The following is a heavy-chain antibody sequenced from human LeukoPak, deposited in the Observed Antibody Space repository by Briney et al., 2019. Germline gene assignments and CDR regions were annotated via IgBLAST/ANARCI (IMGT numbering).Heavy chain of an antibody. Sequence: PSETLSLTCTVSGGSISTSRYSWGWLRQPPGKGLEWIGNILYSGTTYYNPSLKSRVTISVDTSKNQFSLKLSAVTAADTAVYYCARLDSATDDDYWGQGTLVTVSS. CDR2: ILYSGTT. D-gene: IGHD1-1*01. CDR3: ARLDSATDDDY. V-gene: IGHV4-39*01. CDR1: GGSISTSRYS. J-gene: IGHJ4*02.